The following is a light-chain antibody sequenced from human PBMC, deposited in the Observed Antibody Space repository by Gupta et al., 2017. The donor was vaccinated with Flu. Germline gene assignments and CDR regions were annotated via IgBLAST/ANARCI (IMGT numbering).Light chain of an antibody. V-gene: IGLV2-14*01. CDR1: DIGDYKY. CDR2: EVS. CDR3: SSYTTAATLV. J-gene: IGLJ1*01. Sequence: DIGDYKYVSWYQQYPGKAPKLVIYEVSYRPSPVSRRFSGSKSGNTASLTISGLRAEDEADYYCSSYTTAATLVFGSGTTVT.